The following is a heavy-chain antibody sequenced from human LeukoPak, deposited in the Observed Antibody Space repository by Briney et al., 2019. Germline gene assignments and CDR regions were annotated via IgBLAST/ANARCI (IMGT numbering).Heavy chain of an antibody. J-gene: IGHJ4*02. CDR2: IKEEGSEK. Sequence: GGSLRLAWAAAGLTVSFGRSWVRQAPGKGLEWVANIKEEGSEKYYVGSGKGRFTISRDDARNSLSLQMTSMRAEDTAVYFCATGFELDSWGQGTLVTVS. CDR1: GLTVSFG. V-gene: IGHV3-7*01. CDR3: ATGFELDS.